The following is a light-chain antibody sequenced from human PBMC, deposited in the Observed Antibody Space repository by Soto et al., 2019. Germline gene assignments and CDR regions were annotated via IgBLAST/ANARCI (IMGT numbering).Light chain of an antibody. CDR1: SSNIGSNS. V-gene: IGLV1-44*01. Sequence: SGRTQPPSASGTPGQRVTISCSGSSSNIGSNSVNWYQQLPGTAPKLLIYSNDRRPSGVPDRFSGSKSGTSASLAISGLQSEDEADYYCAAWDDSLNGYVFGTGTKVTV. CDR3: AAWDDSLNGYV. J-gene: IGLJ1*01. CDR2: SND.